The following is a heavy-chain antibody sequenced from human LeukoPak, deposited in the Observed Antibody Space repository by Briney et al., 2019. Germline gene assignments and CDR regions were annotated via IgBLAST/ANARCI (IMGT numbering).Heavy chain of an antibody. CDR1: GGSINNYY. D-gene: IGHD3-10*01. Sequence: PSETLSLTCTVSGGSINNYYWSWIRQPPGKGLEWIGRIYTSGSTNYNPSLKSRVTISVDTSKNQFSLKLSSVTAADTAVYYCARDGTYYYGSGNYYYYYYMDVWGKGTTVTISS. CDR2: IYTSGST. V-gene: IGHV4-4*08. CDR3: ARDGTYYYGSGNYYYYYYMDV. J-gene: IGHJ6*03.